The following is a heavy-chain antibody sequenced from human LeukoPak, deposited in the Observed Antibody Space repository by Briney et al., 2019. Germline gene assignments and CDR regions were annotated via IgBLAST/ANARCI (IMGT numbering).Heavy chain of an antibody. CDR3: AKAGVGAFPRAFDY. CDR1: GDSVSNNCAT. D-gene: IGHD1-26*01. Sequence: SQTLSLTCVISGDSVSNNCATWNWIRQSPSRGLEWLGRTYYRSKWYNDYAVSVKSRISISPDTSKNQFSLQLNSVTPEDTAVFYCAKAGVGAFPRAFDYWGQGTLVTVSS. J-gene: IGHJ4*02. CDR2: TYYRSKWYN. V-gene: IGHV6-1*01.